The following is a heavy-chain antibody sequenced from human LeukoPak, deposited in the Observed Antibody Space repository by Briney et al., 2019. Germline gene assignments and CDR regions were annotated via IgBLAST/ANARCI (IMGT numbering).Heavy chain of an antibody. CDR1: GFTFSSYA. V-gene: IGHV3-30*04. CDR2: ISYDGSNK. J-gene: IGHJ6*03. Sequence: GGSLRLSCAASGFTFSSYAMHWVRHAPAKGLEWVAVISYDGSNKYYADSVKGRFTISRDKSKNTLYLQMNSLRAEDTAVYYCARGLFGYHYYYMDAWGKGTPVTVSS. D-gene: IGHD3-10*01. CDR3: ARGLFGYHYYYMDA.